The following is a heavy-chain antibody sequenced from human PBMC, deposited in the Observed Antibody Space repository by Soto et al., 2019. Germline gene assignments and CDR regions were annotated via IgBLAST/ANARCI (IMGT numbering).Heavy chain of an antibody. Sequence: ASVKVSCKASGYKFNGYYIQWVRQVPGQGLEWMGWINPNSGGTNFAQRFEGRITMTRDPSISTAYMELSGLRFGDSALYYCGRDIGGISGIDYWGQGTPVTAPQ. CDR2: INPNSGGT. CDR1: GYKFNGYY. CDR3: GRDIGGISGIDY. V-gene: IGHV1-2*02. D-gene: IGHD3-16*01. J-gene: IGHJ4*02.